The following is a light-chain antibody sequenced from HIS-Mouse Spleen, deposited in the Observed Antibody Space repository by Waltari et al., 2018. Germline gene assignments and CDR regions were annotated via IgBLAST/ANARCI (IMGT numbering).Light chain of an antibody. CDR1: SLDVGSSNL. CDR2: EGS. J-gene: IGLJ3*02. V-gene: IGLV2-23*01. CDR3: CSYAGSSTWV. Sequence: QSALTQPASVSGSPGQSITISCTGTSLDVGSSNLVPWYQQHPGKAPKLLIYEGSKRPSGVSNRFSGSKSGNTASLTISGLQAEDEADYYCCSYAGSSTWVFGGGTKLTVL.